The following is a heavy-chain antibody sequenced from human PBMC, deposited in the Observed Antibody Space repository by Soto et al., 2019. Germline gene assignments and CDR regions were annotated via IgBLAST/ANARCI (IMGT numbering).Heavy chain of an antibody. CDR2: INPNSGGT. CDR3: ARGCLNSSSWYDNWFDP. Sequence: GASVKVSCKASGYTFTGYYMHWVRQAPGQGLEWMGWINPNSGGTNYAQKFQGWVTMTRDTSISTAYMELSRLRSDDTAVYYCARGCLNSSSWYDNWFDPWGQGTLVTVSS. J-gene: IGHJ5*02. V-gene: IGHV1-2*04. CDR1: GYTFTGYY. D-gene: IGHD6-13*01.